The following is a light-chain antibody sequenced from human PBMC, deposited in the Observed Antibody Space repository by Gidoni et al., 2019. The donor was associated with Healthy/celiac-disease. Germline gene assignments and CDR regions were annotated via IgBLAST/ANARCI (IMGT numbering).Light chain of an antibody. CDR2: AAS. CDR1: QGISSD. J-gene: IGKJ1*01. Sequence: DIQLTQSPSFLSASVGDRVTITCRASQGISSDLAWYQQRPGKAHKLLSYAASTLQCGVPAGFSGSGSGTEFTLTSSSLQPEDFATYYFQQLNSYPRTFGQGTKVEIK. CDR3: QQLNSYPRT. V-gene: IGKV1-9*01.